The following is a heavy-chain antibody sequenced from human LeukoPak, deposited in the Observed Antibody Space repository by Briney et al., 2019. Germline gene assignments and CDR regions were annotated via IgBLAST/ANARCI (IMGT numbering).Heavy chain of an antibody. CDR3: AKDRSSWYYPFDY. CDR1: GFTFSSYA. V-gene: IGHV3-23*01. D-gene: IGHD6-13*01. Sequence: GGSLRLSCAASGFTFSSYAMSWVLQAPGKGLEWVSVISGGGHNTYYADSVKGRFTISRDNSKNTLYLQVNSLRAEDTAVYYCAKDRSSWYYPFDYWGQGTLVTVSS. J-gene: IGHJ4*02. CDR2: ISGGGHNT.